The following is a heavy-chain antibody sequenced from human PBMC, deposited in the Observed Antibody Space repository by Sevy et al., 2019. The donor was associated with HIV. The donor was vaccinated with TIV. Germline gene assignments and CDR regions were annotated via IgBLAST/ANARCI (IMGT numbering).Heavy chain of an antibody. J-gene: IGHJ6*02. CDR1: GFTFSNYN. D-gene: IGHD3-22*01. CDR2: ISSSSGSI. V-gene: IGHV3-21*01. CDR3: ARDRDTIVKNKYYYYGMDV. Sequence: GGSLRLSCAASGFTFSNYNMTWVRQAPGKGLEWVSFISSSSGSIYYADSLKGRFTISRDNAKNSLYLQMNSLRAEDTAVYYCARDRDTIVKNKYYYYGMDVWGQGTTVNVSS.